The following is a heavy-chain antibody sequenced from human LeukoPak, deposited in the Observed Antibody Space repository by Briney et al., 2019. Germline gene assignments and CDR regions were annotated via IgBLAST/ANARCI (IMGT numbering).Heavy chain of an antibody. CDR3: ARATGSWGHDGFDI. Sequence: GASVKVSCKASGYTFTGYYMHWVRQAPGQGLEWMGWISGSSSNTNYAQRLQGRVTMTTDTSTTTAYMELRSLRSDDTAVYYCARATGSWGHDGFDIWGQGTMVTVSS. CDR2: ISGSSSNT. V-gene: IGHV1-18*04. CDR1: GYTFTGYY. J-gene: IGHJ3*02. D-gene: IGHD3-16*01.